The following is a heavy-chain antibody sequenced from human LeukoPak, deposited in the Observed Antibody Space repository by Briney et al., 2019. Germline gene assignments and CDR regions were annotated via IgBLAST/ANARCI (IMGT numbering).Heavy chain of an antibody. D-gene: IGHD2-15*01. CDR3: ARGYDCSVGSCYSFDY. Sequence: SVKVSCKASGGTFSSYAISWVRQAPGQGLEWMGGIIPIFGTANYAQKFQGRVTITADESTSTAYMELSSLRSEDTAVYYCARGYDCSVGSCYSFDYWGQGTLVTVSS. J-gene: IGHJ4*02. CDR2: IIPIFGTA. CDR1: GGTFSSYA. V-gene: IGHV1-69*13.